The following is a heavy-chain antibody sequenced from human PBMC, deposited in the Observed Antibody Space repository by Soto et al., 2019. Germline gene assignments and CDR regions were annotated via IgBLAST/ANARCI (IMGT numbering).Heavy chain of an antibody. V-gene: IGHV1-8*01. CDR3: ARGGSSWYREVHWFDP. J-gene: IGHJ5*02. CDR1: GYXXXXYD. Sequence: QVQLVQSGAEVKKPGASVKVSCKASGYXXXXYDINWVRXXXXXXXEWMGWMNPNSGNTGYAQKFQGRVTMTRNTSISTAYMELSSLRSEDTAVYYCARGGSSWYREVHWFDPWGQGTLVTVSS. D-gene: IGHD6-13*01. CDR2: MNPNSGNT.